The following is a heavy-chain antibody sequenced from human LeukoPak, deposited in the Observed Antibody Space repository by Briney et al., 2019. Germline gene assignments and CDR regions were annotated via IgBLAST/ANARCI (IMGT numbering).Heavy chain of an antibody. CDR2: IIPLLDAA. J-gene: IGHJ6*03. Sequence: ASVKVSCKVSGGSNYAISWVRLVSGHGLEWLGGIIPLLDAANSAQKFQGRVTFTADKLTRTAYMELSSLRSEDTAVYYCARARGYCSGGSCYLDYMDVWGKGTTVTVSS. D-gene: IGHD2-15*01. V-gene: IGHV1-69*10. CDR3: ARARGYCSGGSCYLDYMDV. CDR1: GGSNYA.